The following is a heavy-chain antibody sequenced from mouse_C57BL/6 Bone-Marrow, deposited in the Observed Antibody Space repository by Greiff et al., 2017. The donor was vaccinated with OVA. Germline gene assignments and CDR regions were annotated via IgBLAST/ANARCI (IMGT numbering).Heavy chain of an antibody. CDR3: ARRNYAMDY. J-gene: IGHJ4*01. V-gene: IGHV5-6*01. Sequence: EVQLVESGGDLVKPGGSLKLSCAASGFTFSSYGMSWVRQTPDKRLEWVATISSGGSYTYYPDSVKGRSTISRDNAKNTLYLQMSSLKSEDTAMYYCARRNYAMDYWGQGTSVTVSS. CDR1: GFTFSSYG. CDR2: ISSGGSYT.